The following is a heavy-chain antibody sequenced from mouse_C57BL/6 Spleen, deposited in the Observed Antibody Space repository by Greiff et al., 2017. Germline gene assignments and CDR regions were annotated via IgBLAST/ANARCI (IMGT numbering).Heavy chain of an antibody. J-gene: IGHJ4*01. Sequence: EVQRVESGEGLVKPGGSLKLSCAASGFTFSSYAMSWVRQTPEKRLEWVAYISSGGDYIYYADTVKGRFTISRDNARNTLYLQMSSLKSEDTAMYYCTRDPGYYGYDVGYAMDYWGQGTSVTVSS. CDR1: GFTFSSYA. V-gene: IGHV5-9-1*02. CDR3: TRDPGYYGYDVGYAMDY. D-gene: IGHD2-2*01. CDR2: ISSGGDYI.